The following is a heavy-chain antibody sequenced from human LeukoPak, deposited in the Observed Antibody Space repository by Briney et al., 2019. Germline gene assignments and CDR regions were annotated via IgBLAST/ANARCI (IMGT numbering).Heavy chain of an antibody. V-gene: IGHV4-59*11. J-gene: IGHJ3*02. CDR1: GGSISSHY. CDR3: ATTYYYGSGIGAFDI. CDR2: IHYSGST. Sequence: SETLSLTCTVSGGSISSHYWSWIRQPPGKGLEWMGYIHYSGSTNYNPSLKSRVIISVDTSKNQFSLKLSSVTAADTAVYYCATTYYYGSGIGAFDIWGQGTMVTVSS. D-gene: IGHD3-10*01.